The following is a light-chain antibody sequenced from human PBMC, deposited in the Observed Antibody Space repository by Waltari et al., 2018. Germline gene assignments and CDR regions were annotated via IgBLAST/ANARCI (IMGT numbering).Light chain of an antibody. CDR3: CSYGGSYSFVV. V-gene: IGLV2-11*01. CDR1: SSDVGGYNY. Sequence: QSALPQPRSVSGSPGQSVTISCTGTSSDVGGYNYVSRYQQHPGKAPKLIIYDVTKRPSGVPDRFSGSKSGNTASLTISGLQAEDEADYYCCSYGGSYSFVVFGGGTKLTVL. J-gene: IGLJ2*01. CDR2: DVT.